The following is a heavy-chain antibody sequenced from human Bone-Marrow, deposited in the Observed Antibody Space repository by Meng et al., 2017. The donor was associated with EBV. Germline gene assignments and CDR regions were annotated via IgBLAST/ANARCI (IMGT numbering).Heavy chain of an antibody. V-gene: IGHV3-23*04. J-gene: IGHJ4*02. CDR3: VTQTTVTTSPIDY. Sequence: EVQVVESGGGLAQPGGSLRLACAASGFTFSSYAMSWVRQAPGKGLEWVSAISGSGGSTYYADSVKGRFTISRDNSKNTLYLQMNSLRAEDTAVYYCVTQTTVTTSPIDYWGQGTLVTVSS. CDR2: ISGSGGST. CDR1: GFTFSSYA. D-gene: IGHD4-17*01.